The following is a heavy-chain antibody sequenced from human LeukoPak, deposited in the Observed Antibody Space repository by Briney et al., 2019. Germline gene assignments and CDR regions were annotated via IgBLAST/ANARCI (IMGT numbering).Heavy chain of an antibody. CDR2: ISSSSSTI. D-gene: IGHD1-26*01. Sequence: GGSLRLSCAASGFTFSHYSIDWVRQAPGKGLEWVSYISSSSSTIYYADSVKSRFTISRDNAKNSLYLQMNSLRAEDTAVYYCAREPSGSFGGRHYYYYMDVWGKGTTVTVSS. CDR1: GFTFSHYS. CDR3: AREPSGSFGGRHYYYYMDV. J-gene: IGHJ6*03. V-gene: IGHV3-48*04.